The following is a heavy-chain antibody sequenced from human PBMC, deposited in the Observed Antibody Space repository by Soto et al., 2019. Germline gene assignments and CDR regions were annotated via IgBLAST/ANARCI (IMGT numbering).Heavy chain of an antibody. CDR3: ARDIVVVVAATPHWYFDL. Sequence: GGSLRLSCAASGFTFSSYWMSWVRQAPGKGLEWVANIKQDGSEKYYVDSVKGRFTISRDNAKNSLYLQMNSLRAEDTAVYYCARDIVVVVAATPHWYFDLWGRGTLVTVSS. CDR2: IKQDGSEK. D-gene: IGHD2-15*01. CDR1: GFTFSSYW. J-gene: IGHJ2*01. V-gene: IGHV3-7*01.